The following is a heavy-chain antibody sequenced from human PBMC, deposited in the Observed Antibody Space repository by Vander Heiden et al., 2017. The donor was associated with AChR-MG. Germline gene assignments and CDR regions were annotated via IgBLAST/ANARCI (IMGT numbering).Heavy chain of an antibody. J-gene: IGHJ4*02. CDR3: ARGSVGVVPAAILASLYRGYRRNFDY. CDR1: GGSFSGYY. D-gene: IGHD2-2*02. CDR2: INHSGST. Sequence: QVQLQQWGAGLLKPSETLSLTCAVYGGSFSGYYWSWLRQPPGKGLEWIGEINHSGSTNYNPSLKSRVTISVDTSKNQFSLKLSSVTAADTAVYYCARGSVGVVPAAILASLYRGYRRNFDYWGQGTLVTVSS. V-gene: IGHV4-34*01.